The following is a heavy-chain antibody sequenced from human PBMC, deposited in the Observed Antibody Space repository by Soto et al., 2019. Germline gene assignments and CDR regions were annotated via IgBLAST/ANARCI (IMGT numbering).Heavy chain of an antibody. J-gene: IGHJ6*02. D-gene: IGHD2-15*01. V-gene: IGHV1-69*13. CDR2: IIPIFGTA. Sequence: SVKVSCKASGGTFSSYAISWVRQAPGQGLEWMGGIIPIFGTANYAQKFQGRVTITADESTSTAYMGLSSLRSEDTAVYYCARDKMDCSGGSCYQGNYYYYGMDVWGQGTTVTVSS. CDR1: GGTFSSYA. CDR3: ARDKMDCSGGSCYQGNYYYYGMDV.